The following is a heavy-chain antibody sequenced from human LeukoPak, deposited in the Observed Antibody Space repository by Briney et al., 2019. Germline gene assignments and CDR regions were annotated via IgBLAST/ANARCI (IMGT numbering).Heavy chain of an antibody. V-gene: IGHV3-74*01. CDR1: GLAFSAYK. CDR2: ISTDGYTT. CDR3: VVGGSPGY. D-gene: IGHD2-15*01. J-gene: IGHJ4*02. Sequence: GGSMRLSCAASGLAFSAYKMHWVRQAPRKGLVWVSRISTDGYTTDYADFVQGRFTASRDNTKNTWSLEMNSQRAEDTAVYYCVVGGSPGYWGQGTLVTVSS.